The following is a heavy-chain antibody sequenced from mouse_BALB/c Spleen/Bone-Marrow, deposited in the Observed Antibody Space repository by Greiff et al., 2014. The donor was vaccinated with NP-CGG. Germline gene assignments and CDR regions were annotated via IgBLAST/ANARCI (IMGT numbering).Heavy chain of an antibody. D-gene: IGHD2-14*01. CDR3: ARSYRFWYFDV. V-gene: IGHV1S130*01. Sequence: QVQLQQSGSVLVRPGASVKLSCKAPGYTFTSSWMHWAKQRPGQGLEWIGDIHPNSGNTNYNEKFRGKATLTVDTSSNTAYVDLSSLTFEDSAVYYCARSYRFWYFDVWGAGTTVTVSS. J-gene: IGHJ1*01. CDR1: GYTFTSSW. CDR2: IHPNSGNT.